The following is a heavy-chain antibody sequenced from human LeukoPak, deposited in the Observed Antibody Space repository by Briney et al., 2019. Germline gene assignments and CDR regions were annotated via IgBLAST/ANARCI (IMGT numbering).Heavy chain of an antibody. V-gene: IGHV1-18*01. CDR2: ISAYNGNT. J-gene: IGHJ6*03. CDR3: AREYSSSWYPSHMDV. Sequence: ASVKVSCKASGYTFTSYDINWVRQAPGQGLEWMGWISAYNGNTNYAQKLQGRVTITTDTSTSTAYMELRSLRSDDTAVYYCAREYSSSWYPSHMDVWGKGTTVTVSS. CDR1: GYTFTSYD. D-gene: IGHD6-13*01.